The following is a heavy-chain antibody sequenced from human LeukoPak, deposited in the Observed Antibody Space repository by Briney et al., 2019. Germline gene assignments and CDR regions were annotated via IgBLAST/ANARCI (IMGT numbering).Heavy chain of an antibody. CDR2: INPNSGGT. Sequence: GASVKVSCKASGYTFTGYYIHWVRQAPGQGLEWMGWINPNSGGTNYAQKFQGRVTMTRDTSISTAYMELSRLRSDDTAVYYCARRTNYYDSSGYHFDYWGQGTLVTVSS. D-gene: IGHD3-22*01. V-gene: IGHV1-2*02. CDR3: ARRTNYYDSSGYHFDY. J-gene: IGHJ4*02. CDR1: GYTFTGYY.